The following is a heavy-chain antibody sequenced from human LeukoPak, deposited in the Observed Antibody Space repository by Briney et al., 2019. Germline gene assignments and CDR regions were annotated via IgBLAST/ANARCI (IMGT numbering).Heavy chain of an antibody. CDR1: GGSISSSSYY. V-gene: IGHV4-39*02. CDR3: AKEIYSYGYLGNDY. J-gene: IGHJ4*02. Sequence: PSETLSLTCTVSGGSISSSSYYWGWIRQPPGKGLEWIGSIYYSGSTYYNPSLKSRVTISVDTSKNQFSLKLSSVTAADTAVYYCAKEIYSYGYLGNDYWGQGTLVTVSS. CDR2: IYYSGST. D-gene: IGHD5-18*01.